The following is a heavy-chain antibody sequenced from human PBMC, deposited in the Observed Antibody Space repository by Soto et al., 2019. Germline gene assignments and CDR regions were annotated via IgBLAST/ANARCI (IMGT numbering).Heavy chain of an antibody. V-gene: IGHV3-30*03. Sequence: GGSLRLSCAASGFTFSSYGMHWVRQAPGKGLEWVAVISYDGSNKYYADSVKGRFTISRDNSKNTLFLQMNSLRVEDTAVYYCASSPITMSDDYYGIDVWGSGILVTVSS. D-gene: IGHD3-10*02. CDR1: GFTFSSYG. CDR3: ASSPITMSDDYYGIDV. CDR2: ISYDGSNK. J-gene: IGHJ6*04.